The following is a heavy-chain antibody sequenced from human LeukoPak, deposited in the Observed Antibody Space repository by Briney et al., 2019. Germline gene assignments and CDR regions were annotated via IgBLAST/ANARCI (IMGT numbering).Heavy chain of an antibody. CDR3: ARDPQMATTGGISGYFDY. D-gene: IGHD5-24*01. CDR2: ISAYNGNT. Sequence: ASVKVSCKASGYTFTSYGISWVRQAPGQGLEWMGWISAYNGNTNYAQKLQGRVTMTTDTSTSTAYMELSSLRSEDTAVYYCARDPQMATTGGISGYFDYWGQGTLVTVSS. V-gene: IGHV1-18*01. CDR1: GYTFTSYG. J-gene: IGHJ4*02.